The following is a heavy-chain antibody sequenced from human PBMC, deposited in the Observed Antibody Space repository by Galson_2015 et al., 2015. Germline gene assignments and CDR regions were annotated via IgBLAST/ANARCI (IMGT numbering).Heavy chain of an antibody. Sequence: SLRLSCAASGYTFSNYGMHWVRQAPGKGLEWVAVISYDGSKKNYADSVKGRFTISRDNSKNTLYLQMNSLRAEDTAVYYCASGSSGSYPFDYWGQGTLVTVSS. J-gene: IGHJ4*02. CDR3: ASGSSGSYPFDY. D-gene: IGHD1-26*01. CDR2: ISYDGSKK. CDR1: GYTFSNYG. V-gene: IGHV3-30*03.